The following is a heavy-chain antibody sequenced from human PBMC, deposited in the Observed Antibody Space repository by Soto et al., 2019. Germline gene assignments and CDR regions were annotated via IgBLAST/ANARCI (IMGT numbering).Heavy chain of an antibody. CDR3: ARASPPAYFDHYMDV. CDR2: ISSGSSTI. Sequence: GGSLRLSCAASGFTFSTYNINWVRQAPGKGLEWVSYISSGSSTIYYADSVRGRFTISRDNAKNSLYLQMNSLRAEDTAVYYCARASPPAYFDHYMDVWGKGTTVTVSS. V-gene: IGHV3-48*01. J-gene: IGHJ6*03. CDR1: GFTFSTYN.